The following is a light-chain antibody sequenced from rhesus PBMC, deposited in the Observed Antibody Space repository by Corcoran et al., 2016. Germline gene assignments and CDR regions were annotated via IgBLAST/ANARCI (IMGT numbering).Light chain of an antibody. Sequence: QPAPTQSPSVSGSPGQSVTITCTGTSSDIGGYNGVSWYQQHSGTAPRLLIYDVSKRPSGVSDRFSGSKSGNTASLTISGLQADGEDGYYCYSYRSGSTYIFGAGTRLSV. CDR2: DVS. V-gene: IGLV2S9*01. CDR3: YSYRSGSTYI. J-gene: IGLJ1*01. CDR1: SSDIGGYNG.